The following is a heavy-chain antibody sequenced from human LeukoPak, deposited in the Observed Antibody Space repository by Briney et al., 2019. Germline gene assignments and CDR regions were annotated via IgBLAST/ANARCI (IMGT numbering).Heavy chain of an antibody. D-gene: IGHD5-24*01. CDR1: GGSFSGYY. CDR3: ARVRDGFNSSPFDY. J-gene: IGHJ4*02. V-gene: IGHV4-34*01. Sequence: SETLSLTCAVYGGSFSGYYWSWTRQPPGKGLEWIGEINHSGSTNYNPSLKSRVTISVDTSKNQFSLKLSSVTAADTAVYYCARVRDGFNSSPFDYWGQGTLVTVSS. CDR2: INHSGST.